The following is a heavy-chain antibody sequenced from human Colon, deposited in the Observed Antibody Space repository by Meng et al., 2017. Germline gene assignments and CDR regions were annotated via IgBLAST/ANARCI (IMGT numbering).Heavy chain of an antibody. V-gene: IGHV2-26*01. CDR3: ARELKLGMGFYVYHGMDV. J-gene: IGHJ6*02. CDR1: GFLVANTRFG. Sequence: SGPTLVKPTETLTLTCNVSGFLVANTRFGVTWIRQPPGKALEWLANIFSNDDKSFSTSLKSRLTISKDTSNSQVVLTMTNMEPVDTGTYYCARELKLGMGFYVYHGMDVWGPGTMVTVSS. CDR2: IFSNDDK. D-gene: IGHD7-27*01.